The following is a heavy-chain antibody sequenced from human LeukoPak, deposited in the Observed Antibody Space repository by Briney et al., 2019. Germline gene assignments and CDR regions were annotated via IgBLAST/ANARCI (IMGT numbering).Heavy chain of an antibody. D-gene: IGHD4-17*01. Sequence: SETLSLTCAVYGGSFSGYYWSWIRQPPGKGLEWIGEINHSGSTNYNPSLKSRVTISVDTSKNQFSLKLSSVTAADTAVYYCARGKGTVTTHWGQGTLVTVSS. V-gene: IGHV4-34*01. CDR1: GGSFSGYY. CDR2: INHSGST. CDR3: ARGKGTVTTH. J-gene: IGHJ4*02.